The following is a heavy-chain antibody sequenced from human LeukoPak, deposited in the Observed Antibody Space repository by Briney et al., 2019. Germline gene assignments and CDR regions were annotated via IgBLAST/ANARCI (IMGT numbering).Heavy chain of an antibody. D-gene: IGHD2-15*01. CDR1: GYTFTSYG. Sequence: SVKVSCKASGYTFTSYGISWVRQAPGQGLEWMGGIIPIFGTANYAQKFQGRVTITTDESTSTAYMELSSLRSEDTAVYYCASPGYCSGGSCYRGGSDYWGQGTLVTVSS. J-gene: IGHJ4*02. CDR3: ASPGYCSGGSCYRGGSDY. V-gene: IGHV1-69*05. CDR2: IIPIFGTA.